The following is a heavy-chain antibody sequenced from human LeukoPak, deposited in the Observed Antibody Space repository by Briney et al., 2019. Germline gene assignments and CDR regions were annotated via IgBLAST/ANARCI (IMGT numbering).Heavy chain of an antibody. Sequence: GGSLRLSCAASGFTFSSYAMSWVRQAQGKGLEWVSAISGSGGSTYYADSVKGRFTISRDNSEYTLFLQMNSLRAEDTAVYYCARDPNGDYIGAFDMWGPGTMVTVSS. CDR3: ARDPNGDYIGAFDM. J-gene: IGHJ3*02. V-gene: IGHV3-23*01. D-gene: IGHD4-17*01. CDR1: GFTFSSYA. CDR2: ISGSGGST.